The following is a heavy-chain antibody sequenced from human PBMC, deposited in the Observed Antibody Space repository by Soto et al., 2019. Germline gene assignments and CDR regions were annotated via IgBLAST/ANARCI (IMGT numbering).Heavy chain of an antibody. CDR3: TRGKTWINGGFDP. J-gene: IGHJ5*02. Sequence: PGGSLRLSCTASGFTFGDYAMSWVRQAPGKGLEWVGFTRSKAYGGTTEYAASVKGRFTISRDDSKSIAYLQMNSLKTEDTAVYYCTRGKTWINGGFDPWGQGTLVTVSS. CDR2: TRSKAYGGTT. V-gene: IGHV3-49*04. CDR1: GFTFGDYA. D-gene: IGHD2-2*03.